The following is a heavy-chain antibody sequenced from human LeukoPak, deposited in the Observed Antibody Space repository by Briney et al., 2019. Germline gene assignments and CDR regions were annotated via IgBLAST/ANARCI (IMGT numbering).Heavy chain of an antibody. CDR3: AKDMVPRSIVVVPAAPFDY. Sequence: DPGGSLRLSCAASGFTFDDYAMHWVRQAPGKGLEWVSGISWNSGSIGYADSVKGRFTISRDNAKNSLYLQMNSLRAEDTALYYCAKDMVPRSIVVVPAAPFDYWGQGTLVTVSS. V-gene: IGHV3-9*01. CDR2: ISWNSGSI. CDR1: GFTFDDYA. J-gene: IGHJ4*02. D-gene: IGHD2-2*01.